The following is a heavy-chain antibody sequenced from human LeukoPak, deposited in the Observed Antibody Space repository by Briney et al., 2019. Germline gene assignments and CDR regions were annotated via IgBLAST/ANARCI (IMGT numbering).Heavy chain of an antibody. Sequence: PGGSLRLSCTASGFTFGDYAMSWVRQAPGKGLEWVGFIRSKAYGGTTEYAASVKGRFTISRDDSKSIAYLQMNSLRAEDTALYYCAKDRGGDCCPYYFDYWGQGMLVTVSS. CDR2: IRSKAYGGTT. CDR3: AKDRGGDCCPYYFDY. V-gene: IGHV3-49*04. J-gene: IGHJ4*02. CDR1: GFTFGDYA. D-gene: IGHD2-21*02.